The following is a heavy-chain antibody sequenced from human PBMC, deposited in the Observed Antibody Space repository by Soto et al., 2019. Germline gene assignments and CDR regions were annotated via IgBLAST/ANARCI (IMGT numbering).Heavy chain of an antibody. CDR3: ANQIYYYDSSGPEHSGFDP. D-gene: IGHD3-22*01. V-gene: IGHV4-38-2*01. Sequence: NPSETLSLTCAVSGYSISSGYYWGWIRQPPGKGLEWIGSIYHSGSTYYNPSLKSRVTISVDTSKNQFSLKLSSVTAADTAVYYCANQIYYYDSSGPEHSGFDPWGQGTLVTVSS. J-gene: IGHJ5*02. CDR1: GYSISSGYY. CDR2: IYHSGST.